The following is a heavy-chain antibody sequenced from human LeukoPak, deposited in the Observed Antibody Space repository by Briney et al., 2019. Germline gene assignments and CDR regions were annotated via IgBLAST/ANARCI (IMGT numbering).Heavy chain of an antibody. V-gene: IGHV4-34*01. Sequence: SETLSLTCTVSGGSISSYYWSWIRQPPGKGLEWIGEINHSGSTNYNPSLKSRVTISVDTSKNQFSLKLSSVTAADTAVYYCARVVPAATVGYWGQGTLVTVSS. D-gene: IGHD2-2*01. CDR3: ARVVPAATVGY. J-gene: IGHJ4*02. CDR2: INHSGST. CDR1: GGSISSYY.